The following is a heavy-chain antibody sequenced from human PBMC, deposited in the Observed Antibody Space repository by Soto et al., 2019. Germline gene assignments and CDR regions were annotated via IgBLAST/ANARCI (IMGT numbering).Heavy chain of an antibody. CDR2: ISSDGKTQ. D-gene: IGHD6-19*01. CDR1: GFIFSTYG. Sequence: QVRLVESGGGVVQPGRSRRLSCVASGFIFSTYGIHWVRQAPGKGLEWVGVISSDGKTQYYADSVKGRFTISRDNSKNTMYLQRASLRPGDTAVYYCAKEVEVAGDLDYWGHGTLVIVSS. V-gene: IGHV3-30*18. CDR3: AKEVEVAGDLDY. J-gene: IGHJ4*01.